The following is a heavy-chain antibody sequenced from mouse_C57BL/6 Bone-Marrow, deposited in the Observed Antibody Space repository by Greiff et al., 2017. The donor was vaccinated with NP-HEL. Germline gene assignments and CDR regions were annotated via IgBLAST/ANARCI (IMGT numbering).Heavy chain of an antibody. D-gene: IGHD2-5*01. J-gene: IGHJ1*03. CDR1: GFNIKDDY. V-gene: IGHV14-4*01. CDR3: TTAYYSIHWYFDV. Sequence: EVQLQQSGAELVRPGASVKLSCTASGFNIKDDYMHWVKQRPEQGLEWIGWIDPENGDTEYASKFQGKATITADTSSNTAYLQLSGLTSDDTAVYYCTTAYYSIHWYFDVWGTGTTVTVTS. CDR2: IDPENGDT.